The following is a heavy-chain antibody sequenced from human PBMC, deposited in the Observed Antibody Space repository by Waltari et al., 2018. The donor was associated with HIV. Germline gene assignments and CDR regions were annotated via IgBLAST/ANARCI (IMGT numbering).Heavy chain of an antibody. Sequence: QLQLQESGSGLVKPSQTLSLTCAVSGGSISSGGYPWSWIRKPPGKGLEWIGYIYHSGSTYYNPSLKSRVTISVDRSKNQFSLKLSSVTAADTAVYYCARGRYYDSSGYYYYYFDYWGQGTLVTVSS. CDR1: GGSISSGGYP. D-gene: IGHD3-22*01. V-gene: IGHV4-30-2*01. CDR2: IYHSGST. J-gene: IGHJ4*02. CDR3: ARGRYYDSSGYYYYYFDY.